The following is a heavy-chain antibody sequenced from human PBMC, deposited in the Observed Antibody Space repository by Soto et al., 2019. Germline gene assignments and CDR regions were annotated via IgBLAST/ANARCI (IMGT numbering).Heavy chain of an antibody. V-gene: IGHV4-31*03. J-gene: IGHJ4*02. CDR1: GGSVSSGDYY. D-gene: IGHD1-1*01. CDR3: ATTGAYGTPGDY. Sequence: QVNLQESGPGLVKPSQTLSLNCTVSGGSVSSGDYYWTWIRQHPGKGLEWIGYISYTASTYYNPSLESRLSRSVNTSRTHFSLGLNSVTAADTAVYYCATTGAYGTPGDYWGQGTLVTVSS. CDR2: ISYTAST.